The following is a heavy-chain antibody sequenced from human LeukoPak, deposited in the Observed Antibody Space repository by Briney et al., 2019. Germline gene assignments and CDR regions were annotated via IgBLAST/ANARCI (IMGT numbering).Heavy chain of an antibody. J-gene: IGHJ4*02. CDR2: IYYSGST. D-gene: IGHD3-22*01. Sequence: PSETLSLTCTVSGGSISSYYWSWIRQPPGKGLEWIGYIYYSGSTNYNPSLKSRVPISVDTSKNQFSLKLSSVTAADTAVYYCARARSYYDSSGYAPYYFDYWGQGTLVTVSS. V-gene: IGHV4-59*01. CDR3: ARARSYYDSSGYAPYYFDY. CDR1: GGSISSYY.